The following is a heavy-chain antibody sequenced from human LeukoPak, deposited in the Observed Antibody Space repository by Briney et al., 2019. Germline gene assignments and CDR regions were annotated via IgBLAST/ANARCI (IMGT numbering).Heavy chain of an antibody. CDR3: ARWVGATWFGP. V-gene: IGHV4-59*08. Sequence: TASETLSLTCTVSGGSISSYYWSWIRQPPGKGLEWIGYIYYSGSTNYNPSLKSRVTISVDTSKNQFSLKLSSVTAADTAVYYCARWVGATWFGPWGQGTLVTVSS. D-gene: IGHD1-26*01. J-gene: IGHJ5*02. CDR2: IYYSGST. CDR1: GGSISSYY.